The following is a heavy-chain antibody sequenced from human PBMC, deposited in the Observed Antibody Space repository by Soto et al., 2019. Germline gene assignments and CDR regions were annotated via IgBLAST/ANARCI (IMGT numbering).Heavy chain of an antibody. J-gene: IGHJ5*02. CDR1: GYTFTSYG. V-gene: IGHV1-18*01. CDR3: ARDRRFLEWLGIDP. D-gene: IGHD3-3*01. CDR2: ISAYNGNT. Sequence: VASVKVSCKASGYTFTSYGISWVRQAPGQGLEWMGWISAYNGNTNYAQKLQGRVTMTTDTSTSTAYMELRSLRSDDTAVYYCARDRRFLEWLGIDPWGQGTVVTVS.